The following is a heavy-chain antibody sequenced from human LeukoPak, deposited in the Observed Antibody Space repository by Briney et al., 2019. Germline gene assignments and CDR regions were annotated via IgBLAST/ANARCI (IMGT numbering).Heavy chain of an antibody. V-gene: IGHV3-23*01. CDR1: GFTFSSYA. CDR2: ISGSGGST. D-gene: IGHD1-1*01. Sequence: GGSLRLSCAASGFTFSSYAMSWVRQAPGKGLEWVSAISGSGGSTYYADSVKGRFTVSRDNAKDSLYLQMNSLRAEDTAVYYCARALTTLTYEGYWGQGTLVTVSS. J-gene: IGHJ4*02. CDR3: ARALTTLTYEGY.